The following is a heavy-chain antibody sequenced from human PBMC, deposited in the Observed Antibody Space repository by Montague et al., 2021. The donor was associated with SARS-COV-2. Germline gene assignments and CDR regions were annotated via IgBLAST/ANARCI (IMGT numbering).Heavy chain of an antibody. J-gene: IGHJ6*02. CDR3: TSGREGNYNVMDV. CDR2: TYYRSKWYN. D-gene: IGHD1-1*01. V-gene: IGHV6-1*01. Sequence: CAISGDSVSSNSATWNWVRQSPSRGLKWLGRTYYRSKWYNDYAVSVRGRVTINPDTSKNQFSLQLNSVTPEDTAIYYYTSGREGNYNVMDVWGQGTTVTVSS. CDR1: GDSVSSNSAT.